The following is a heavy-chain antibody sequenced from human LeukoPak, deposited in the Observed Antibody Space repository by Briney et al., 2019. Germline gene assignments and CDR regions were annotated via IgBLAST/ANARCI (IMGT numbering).Heavy chain of an antibody. CDR2: ISSSSSTI. CDR1: GFTFSSYS. V-gene: IGHV3-48*01. D-gene: IGHD3-10*01. CDR3: ARAGANYYGSGSYYNDAFDI. Sequence: PGGSLRLSCAASGFTFSSYSMNWVRQAPGKGLEWVSYISSSSSTIYYADSVKGRFTISRDNAKNPLYLQMNSLRAEDTAVYYCARAGANYYGSGSYYNDAFDIWGQGTMVTVSS. J-gene: IGHJ3*02.